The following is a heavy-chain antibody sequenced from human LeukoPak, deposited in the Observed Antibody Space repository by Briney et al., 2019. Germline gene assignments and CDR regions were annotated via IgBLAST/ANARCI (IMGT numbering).Heavy chain of an antibody. Sequence: GGSLRLSCAASGFIVTSNFMSWVRQAPGKGLECVSLINSGGIIYYSDSVKGRFTISRDDSKNTLYLQINSLRAEDTAVYYCATGRGDYWGQGTLVSVSS. V-gene: IGHV3-53*01. CDR2: INSGGII. J-gene: IGHJ4*02. D-gene: IGHD3-16*01. CDR3: ATGRGDY. CDR1: GFIVTSNF.